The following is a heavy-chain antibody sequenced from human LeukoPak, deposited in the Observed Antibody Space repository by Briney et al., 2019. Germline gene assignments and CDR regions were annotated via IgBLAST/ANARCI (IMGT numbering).Heavy chain of an antibody. CDR1: GYTFTGYY. CDR2: INPNSGGT. J-gene: IGHJ4*02. CDR3: ARVPSSSWYFRQDGDYFDY. V-gene: IGHV1-2*02. Sequence: ASVKVSCKASGYTFTGYYMHWVRQAPGQGLEWMGWINPNSGGTNYAQKFQGRVTMTRDTSISTAYMELTSLRSEDTAVYCCARVPSSSWYFRQDGDYFDYWGQGTLVTVSS. D-gene: IGHD6-13*01.